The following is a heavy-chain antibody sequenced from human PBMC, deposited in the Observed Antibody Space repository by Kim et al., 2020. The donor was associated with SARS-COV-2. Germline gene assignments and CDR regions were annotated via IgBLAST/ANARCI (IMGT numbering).Heavy chain of an antibody. Sequence: SGSGYCWAWSRQPPGKGLGWIGSIYYSGSTYYNPSLKSRVTISVDTSKNQFSLKLSSVTAADTAVYYCARHPSITMIVIAWYFDLWGRGTLAT. CDR1: SGSGYC. J-gene: IGHJ2*01. CDR2: IYYSGST. CDR3: ARHPSITMIVIAWYFDL. V-gene: IGHV4-39*01. D-gene: IGHD3-22*01.